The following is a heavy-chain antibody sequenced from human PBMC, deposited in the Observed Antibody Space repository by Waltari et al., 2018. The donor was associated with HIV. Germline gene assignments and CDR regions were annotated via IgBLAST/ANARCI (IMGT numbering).Heavy chain of an antibody. D-gene: IGHD2-15*01. CDR1: GYNFTGYY. V-gene: IGHV1-2*02. CDR3: ARDRFNGGSCYSYYFGC. Sequence: QVQLVQSGAEVKKPGASVKVSCKASGYNFTGYYMHWVRRAPGQGLEWMGWGNHGNSGTKYSQKFQGRVTMTRDTSISTAYMEVGRLRSDDTAVYYCARDRFNGGSCYSYYFGCWGQGTLVTVSS. J-gene: IGHJ4*02. CDR2: GNHGNSGT.